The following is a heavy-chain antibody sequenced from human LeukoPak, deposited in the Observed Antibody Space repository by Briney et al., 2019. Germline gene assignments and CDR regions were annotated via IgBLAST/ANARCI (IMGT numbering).Heavy chain of an antibody. Sequence: GGSLRLSCAASGFTFDDYGMSWARQAPGKGLEWVSGINWNGGSTGYADSVKGRFTISRDNAKNSLYLQMNSLRAEDTALYYCARADVVVTATYYYMDVWGKGTTVTVSS. J-gene: IGHJ6*03. CDR2: INWNGGST. CDR1: GFTFDDYG. CDR3: ARADVVVTATYYYMDV. V-gene: IGHV3-20*04. D-gene: IGHD2-21*02.